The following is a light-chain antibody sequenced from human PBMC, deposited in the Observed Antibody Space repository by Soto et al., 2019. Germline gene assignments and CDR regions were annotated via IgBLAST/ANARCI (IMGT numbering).Light chain of an antibody. V-gene: IGLV3-27*01. CDR2: KDK. CDR3: YSAADNNRGV. CDR1: VLAKNF. J-gene: IGLJ2*01. Sequence: SYELTQPSSVSVSPGQTATITCSGDVLAKNFVRWFQQKPGQAPVLVIYKDKERPSGIPERFSGSSSGTTVTLTISGAQLEDEADYYCYSAADNNRGVFGGGTKLTVL.